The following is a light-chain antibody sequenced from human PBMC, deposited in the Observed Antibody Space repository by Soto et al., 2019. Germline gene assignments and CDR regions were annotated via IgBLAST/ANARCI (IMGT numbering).Light chain of an antibody. CDR1: QRVNTC. V-gene: IGKV1-5*01. J-gene: IGKJ1*01. CDR2: DAS. CDR3: EQYNNWFSIT. Sequence: DLQKTESPAGLSASVGARVSLPCRASQRVNTCLAWYQQKPGKAPTLLIYDASSLQSGVPSRFSGSGSGTEFTLTISSLQPEDFAVYYCEQYNNWFSITFGQGTKVEI.